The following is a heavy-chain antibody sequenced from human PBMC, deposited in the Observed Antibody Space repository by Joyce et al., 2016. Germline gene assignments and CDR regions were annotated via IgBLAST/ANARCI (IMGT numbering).Heavy chain of an antibody. CDR3: ARNPYESGLFDP. V-gene: IGHV1-8*03. CDR1: GYTFTNYD. J-gene: IGHJ5*02. D-gene: IGHD3-22*01. CDR2: MSPSKGNT. Sequence: QVQLVQSGAEVKKPGASVKVSCKASGYTFTNYDINWVRQAPGQGLEWLGWMSPSKGNTGYAQKFQGRVTITRDTSINTAYMELSSLRSEDTAVYYCARNPYESGLFDPWGQGTLVTVSS.